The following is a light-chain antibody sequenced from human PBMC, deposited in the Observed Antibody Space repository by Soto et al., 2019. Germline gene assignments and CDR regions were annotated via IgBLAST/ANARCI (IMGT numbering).Light chain of an antibody. CDR3: SSYTISNTLV. CDR1: SSDVGGYNY. Sequence: QSVLSQPGSVSGSPGQSITISCTGTSSDVGGYNYVSWYQQYPGKAPKLMIYDVSNRPSGVSNHFSGSKSGNTASLTISGLQAEDEADYYCSSYTISNTLVFGSGTKVTVL. J-gene: IGLJ1*01. V-gene: IGLV2-14*01. CDR2: DVS.